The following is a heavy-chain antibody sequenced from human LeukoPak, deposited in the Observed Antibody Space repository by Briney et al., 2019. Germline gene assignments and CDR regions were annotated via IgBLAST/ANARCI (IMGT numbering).Heavy chain of an antibody. V-gene: IGHV3-11*01. CDR2: ISNSGNII. D-gene: IGHD1-26*01. J-gene: IGHJ2*01. CDR1: GFSFSDHY. Sequence: KTGGSLRLSCVASGFSFSDHYMSWIRQAPGQGLGWVSHISNSGNIILYADSVKGRFNISRDNAKNSLYLQMNSLRAEDTAMYYCARVEVGATWYFDLWGRGTLVTVSS. CDR3: ARVEVGATWYFDL.